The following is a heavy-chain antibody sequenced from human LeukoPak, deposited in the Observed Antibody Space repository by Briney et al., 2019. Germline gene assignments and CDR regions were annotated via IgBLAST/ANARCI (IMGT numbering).Heavy chain of an antibody. CDR3: ARELVAVSDTVGDF. V-gene: IGHV3-21*01. D-gene: IGHD6-19*01. CDR1: GFTFTTYN. CDR2: IISSSNYI. Sequence: GGALRLSCAASGFTFTTYNMNWGRRAPGKGLEWVSSIISSSNYINHTDSVKGPFPISRDNAKNSLYLQMNSLRAEDTAVYYCARELVAVSDTVGDFWGQGTLVTVSS. J-gene: IGHJ4*02.